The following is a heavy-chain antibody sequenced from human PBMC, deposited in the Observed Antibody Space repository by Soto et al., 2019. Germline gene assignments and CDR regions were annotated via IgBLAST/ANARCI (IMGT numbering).Heavy chain of an antibody. D-gene: IGHD2-8*01. V-gene: IGHV3-30*18. Sequence: QVQLVESGGGVVQPGRSLRLSCAASGFTFSSYGMHWVRQAPGKGLEWVAVISYDGSNKYYADSVKGRFTISRDNSKNTLDLQMNSLRAEDTAVYYCAKDRGDVLMVYATQLVDYWGQGTLVTVSS. CDR1: GFTFSSYG. J-gene: IGHJ4*02. CDR2: ISYDGSNK. CDR3: AKDRGDVLMVYATQLVDY.